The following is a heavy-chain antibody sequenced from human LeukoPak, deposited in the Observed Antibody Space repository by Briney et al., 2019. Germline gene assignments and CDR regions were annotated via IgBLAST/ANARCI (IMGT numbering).Heavy chain of an antibody. Sequence: SVTVSCQASGGSVRSDAIRWVRPAPGKGLEWMGGIIPTFGTANLPQMFQGRVTNTTDESPRTAHMQLSRLTSDDTAMYFCAKPPEGGRVYTTGIPASIWCDSGGRKTLDTVPT. V-gene: IGHV1-69*05. J-gene: IGHJ5*01. CDR2: IIPTFGTA. CDR3: AKPPEGGRVYTTGIPASIWCDS. CDR1: GGSVRSDA. D-gene: IGHD1-26*01.